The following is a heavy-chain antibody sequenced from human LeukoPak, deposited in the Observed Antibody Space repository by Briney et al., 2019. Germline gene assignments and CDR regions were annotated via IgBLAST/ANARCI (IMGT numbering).Heavy chain of an antibody. J-gene: IGHJ5*02. V-gene: IGHV4-4*07. CDR1: GGSISSYY. CDR3: ARDRVVIAATGWFDP. CDR2: IYTSGST. D-gene: IGHD2-15*01. Sequence: PSETLSLTCTVSGGSISSYYWSWIRQPAGKGLEWIGRIYTSGSTNYNPSLKSRVTMSVDTSKNQFSLKLSSVTAADTAVYYCARDRVVIAATGWFDPWGQGTLVTVSS.